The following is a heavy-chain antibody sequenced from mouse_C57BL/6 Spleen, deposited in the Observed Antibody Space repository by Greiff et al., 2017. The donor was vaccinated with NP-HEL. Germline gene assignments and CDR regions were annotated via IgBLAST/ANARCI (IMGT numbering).Heavy chain of an antibody. CDR3: ARRFYYAMDY. CDR2: IYPGDGDT. V-gene: IGHV1-82*01. Sequence: VQLKESGPELVKPGASVKISCKASGYAFSSSWMNWVKQRPGKGLEWIGRIYPGDGDTNYNGKFKGKATLTADKSSSTAYMQLSSLTSEDSAVYFCARRFYYAMDYWGQGTSVTVSS. CDR1: GYAFSSSW. J-gene: IGHJ4*01.